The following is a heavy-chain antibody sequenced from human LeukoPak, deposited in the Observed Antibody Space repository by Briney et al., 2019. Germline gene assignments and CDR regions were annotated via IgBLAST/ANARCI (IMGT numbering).Heavy chain of an antibody. V-gene: IGHV3-21*01. CDR3: ARFGSPNWYFDL. CDR1: GFTFSSYS. D-gene: IGHD3-10*01. J-gene: IGHJ2*01. Sequence: GGSLRLSCAASGFTFSSYSMNWVRQAPGKGLEWVSSISSSSSYIYYADSVKGRFTISRDNAKNSLYLQMNSLRAEDTAVYYCARFGSPNWYFDLWGRGTLVTVSS. CDR2: ISSSSSYI.